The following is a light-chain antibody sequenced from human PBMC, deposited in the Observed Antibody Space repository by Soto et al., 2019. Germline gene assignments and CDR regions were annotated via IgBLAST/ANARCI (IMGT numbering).Light chain of an antibody. V-gene: IGKV1-39*01. CDR3: QQSYSTPRT. CDR2: DAS. Sequence: DIQMTQSPSTLSASVGGRVTITCRASQSIGSWLAWYQQKPGKAPNLLIYDASNLQSGVPSRFSGGGSGTDFTLTISSLQPEDFATYYCQQSYSTPRTFGQGTKVDIK. CDR1: QSIGSW. J-gene: IGKJ1*01.